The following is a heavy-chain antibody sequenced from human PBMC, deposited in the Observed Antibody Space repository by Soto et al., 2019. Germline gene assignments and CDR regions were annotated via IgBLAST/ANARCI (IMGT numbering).Heavy chain of an antibody. CDR1: GGSFSGYY. CDR3: ARSRPTLIYYYGMDV. V-gene: IGHV4-34*01. CDR2: INHSGST. Sequence: PSETLSLTCAVYGGSFSGYYWGWIRQPPGKGLEWIGEINHSGSTNYNPSLKSRVTISVDTSKNQFSLKLSSVTAADTAVYYCARSRPTLIYYYGMDVWGQGTTVTVSS. D-gene: IGHD6-6*01. J-gene: IGHJ6*02.